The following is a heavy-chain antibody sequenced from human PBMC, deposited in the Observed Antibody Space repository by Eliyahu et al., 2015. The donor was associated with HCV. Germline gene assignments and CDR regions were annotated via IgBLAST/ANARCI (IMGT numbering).Heavy chain of an antibody. D-gene: IGHD2-15*01. CDR3: ARERCSGDSCCLDY. Sequence: EVQLVESGGGLIQPGGSLRLSCAASGFTVSSNYMSWVRQAPGKGLEWVSVIYSGGSAYYADPVKGRFTISRDNSKNTLYLQMNSLRAEDTAVYYCARERCSGDSCCLDYWGQGTLVTVSS. CDR1: GFTVSSNY. J-gene: IGHJ4*02. CDR2: IYSGGSA. V-gene: IGHV3-53*01.